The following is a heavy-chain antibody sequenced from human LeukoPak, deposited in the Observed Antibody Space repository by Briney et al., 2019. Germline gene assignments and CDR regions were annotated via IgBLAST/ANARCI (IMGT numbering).Heavy chain of an antibody. J-gene: IGHJ4*02. D-gene: IGHD3-10*01. CDR2: INQDGTEK. Sequence: PGGSLRLSCAASGFTFTTYWISWIRPLPGKGLEWVANINQDGTEKYYVDSVKGRFTTSRDNAKNSLDLQMNSLRVEDTGIYYCVKVAKYYYGSETYYFFEHWGQGTPVTASS. CDR1: GFTFTTYW. V-gene: IGHV3-7*01. CDR3: VKVAKYYYGSETYYFFEH.